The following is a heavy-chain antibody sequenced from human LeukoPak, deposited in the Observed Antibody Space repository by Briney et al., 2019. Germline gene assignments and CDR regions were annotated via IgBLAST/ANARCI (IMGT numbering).Heavy chain of an antibody. Sequence: SETLSLTCTVSGGSISRSSYCWGWIRQSPGEGLDWIGSLYYSGSTYYNPSLKSRVTISVDTSKNQFSLKLSSVTAADTAVYYCARMPYPSKYPFDIWSRGTMVTVSS. V-gene: IGHV4-39*01. J-gene: IGHJ3*02. D-gene: IGHD2-2*01. CDR2: LYYSGST. CDR3: ARMPYPSKYPFDI. CDR1: GGSISRSSYC.